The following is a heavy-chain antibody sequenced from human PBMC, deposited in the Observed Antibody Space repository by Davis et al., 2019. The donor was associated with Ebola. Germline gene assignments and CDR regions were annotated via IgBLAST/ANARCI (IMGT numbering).Heavy chain of an antibody. CDR3: ARDRPAAIRSVNGFDP. J-gene: IGHJ5*02. CDR2: ISAYNGNT. D-gene: IGHD2-2*02. CDR1: GYTFTGYY. Sequence: ASVQVSCKASGYTFTGYYMHWVRQAPGQGLEWMGWISAYNGNTNYAQKLQGRVTMTTDTSRSTAYMELRSLRSDDTAVYYCARDRPAAIRSVNGFDPWGQGTLVTVSS. V-gene: IGHV1-18*04.